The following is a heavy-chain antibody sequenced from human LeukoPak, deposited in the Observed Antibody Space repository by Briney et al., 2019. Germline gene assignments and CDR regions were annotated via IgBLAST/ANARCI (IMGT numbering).Heavy chain of an antibody. D-gene: IGHD5-12*01. V-gene: IGHV1-2*04. CDR1: GYTFTGYY. Sequence: ASVKVSCKASGYTFTGYYMHWVRQAPGQGFEWMGWINPNSGGTNYAQKFQGWVTMTRDTSISTAYMELSRLRSDDTAVYYCARSRGYSGYESLDYWGQGTLVTVSS. J-gene: IGHJ4*02. CDR3: ARSRGYSGYESLDY. CDR2: INPNSGGT.